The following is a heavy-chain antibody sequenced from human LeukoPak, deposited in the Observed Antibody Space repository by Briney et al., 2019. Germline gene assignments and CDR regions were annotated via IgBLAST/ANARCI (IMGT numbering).Heavy chain of an antibody. V-gene: IGHV3-30*18. CDR3: VKPYPTLTPSSFLDS. D-gene: IGHD4-23*01. Sequence: GGSLRLSCAASGFIFSNYAIHWVRQAPGKGLEWVAAISYDGNNQHYADPVKGRFTISRDNSKNTVYLQINPLRTEDSAVYYCVKPYPTLTPSSFLDSWGQGTLVTVSS. J-gene: IGHJ4*02. CDR1: GFIFSNYA. CDR2: ISYDGNNQ.